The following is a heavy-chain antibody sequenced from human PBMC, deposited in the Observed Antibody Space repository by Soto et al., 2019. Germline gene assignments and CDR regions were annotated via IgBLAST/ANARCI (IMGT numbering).Heavy chain of an antibody. D-gene: IGHD3-3*01. J-gene: IGHJ4*02. V-gene: IGHV1-69*06. CDR2: IIPIFGTR. CDR1: GDSFSAHA. Sequence: QVQLVQSGAEVKKPGSSVKVSCKASGDSFSAHAVSWVRQAPGQGLEWMGAIIPIFGTRHYAQKFQGRVTITADISTSTAYMELSSLRSEDTAIYYCARDSGYDFWSGSFRVHYFDYWGQGTLVNVSS. CDR3: ARDSGYDFWSGSFRVHYFDY.